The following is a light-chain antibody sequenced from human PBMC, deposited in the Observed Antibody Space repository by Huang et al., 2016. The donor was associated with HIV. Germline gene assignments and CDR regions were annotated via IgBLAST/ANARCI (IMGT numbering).Light chain of an antibody. J-gene: IGKJ2*01. CDR2: ATS. CDR1: QGITKS. Sequence: DIQMTQSPSSLSASVGDRVTITGRASQGITKSLVWYQQKPGKAPKLLLFATSRLERGVPSRFSGSGSGTDFTLTISSLQPEDFATYYCQQYYNTPYTFGQGTKLEIK. CDR3: QQYYNTPYT. V-gene: IGKV1-NL1*01.